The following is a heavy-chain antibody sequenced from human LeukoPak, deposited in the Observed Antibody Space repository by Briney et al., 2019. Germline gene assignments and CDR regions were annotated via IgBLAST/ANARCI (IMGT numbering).Heavy chain of an antibody. D-gene: IGHD6-25*01. CDR2: ISYDGSNK. V-gene: IGHV3-30*03. J-gene: IGHJ6*03. Sequence: GGSLRLSCAASGFTFSSYGMHWVRQAPGKGLEWVAVISYDGSNKYYADSVKGRFTISRDNSKNTLYLQMNSLRADDTAVYYCARNRGVYYYYMDVWGKGTTVTVSS. CDR1: GFTFSSYG. CDR3: ARNRGVYYYYMDV.